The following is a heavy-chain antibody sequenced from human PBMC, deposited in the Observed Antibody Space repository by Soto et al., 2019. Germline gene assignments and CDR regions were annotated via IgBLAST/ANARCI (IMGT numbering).Heavy chain of an antibody. CDR2: MNPISGNT. V-gene: IGHV1-8*01. D-gene: IGHD6-6*01. J-gene: IGHJ6*03. CDR3: ARGCKWSIAARPYYYYYYMDV. Sequence: GASVKVSFKAFGYTFTKYDINWGRQATGQRLEGVGWMNPISGNTGYAQKFQGRVTMTRNTSISTAYMELSSLRSEDTAVYYCARGCKWSIAARPYYYYYYMDVWGKGTTVTVSS. CDR1: GYTFTKYD.